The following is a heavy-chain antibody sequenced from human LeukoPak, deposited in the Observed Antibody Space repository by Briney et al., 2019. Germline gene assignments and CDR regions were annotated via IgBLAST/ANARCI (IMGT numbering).Heavy chain of an antibody. J-gene: IGHJ4*02. CDR2: IYGGGRT. Sequence: GGSLRLSCAASGFTVTSTYMAWVRQAPGKGLECVSGIYGGGRTYYADSVKGRFIISRDNSKNTLYLQMNSLRAEDTAVYFCGRGVNDFRNYYYYDYGGQATLVTVSP. CDR1: GFTVTSTY. CDR3: GRGVNDFRNYYYYDY. D-gene: IGHD3/OR15-3a*01. V-gene: IGHV3-53*01.